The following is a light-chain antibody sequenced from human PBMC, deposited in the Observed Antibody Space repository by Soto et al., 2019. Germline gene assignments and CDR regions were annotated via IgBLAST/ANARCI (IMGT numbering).Light chain of an antibody. Sequence: QSVLTAPPSASGSPGQSVTISCTGTENDVGFYAFVSWYQHHPGTAPRLIIYEVVQRPSGVPDRFSGSKSGNTASLTASGLHAADESEYFCKSYLGSNPSVFGSGPRVTV. J-gene: IGLJ1*01. CDR1: ENDVGFYAF. CDR3: KSYLGSNPSV. V-gene: IGLV2-8*01. CDR2: EVV.